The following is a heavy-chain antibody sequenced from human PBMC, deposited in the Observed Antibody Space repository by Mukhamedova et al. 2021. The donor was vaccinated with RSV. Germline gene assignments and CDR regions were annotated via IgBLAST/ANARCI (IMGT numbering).Heavy chain of an antibody. J-gene: IGHJ4*02. Sequence: SSYAMHWVRQAPGKGLEWVAVISYDGSNKYYADSVKGRFTISRDNSKNTLYLQMNSLRAEDTAVYYCARGGGLQLWLPSDYWGRG. CDR2: ISYDGSNK. CDR1: SSYA. CDR3: ARGGGLQLWLPSDY. D-gene: IGHD5-18*01. V-gene: IGHV3-30*04.